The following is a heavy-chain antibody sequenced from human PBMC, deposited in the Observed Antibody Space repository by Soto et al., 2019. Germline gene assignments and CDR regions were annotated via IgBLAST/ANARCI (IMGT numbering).Heavy chain of an antibody. V-gene: IGHV3-15*07. CDR1: GFTCSNAW. J-gene: IGHJ6*02. CDR3: TTVDYDFWSGQTPFYFYYYGMDV. D-gene: IGHD3-3*01. CDR2: IKSKTDGGTT. Sequence: GGSLRLSWAASGFTCSNAWMNWVRQAPGKGLEWVGRIKSKTDGGTTDYAAPVKGRFTISRDDSKNTLYLQMNSLKTEDTAVYYCTTVDYDFWSGQTPFYFYYYGMDVWGQGTTVTVSS.